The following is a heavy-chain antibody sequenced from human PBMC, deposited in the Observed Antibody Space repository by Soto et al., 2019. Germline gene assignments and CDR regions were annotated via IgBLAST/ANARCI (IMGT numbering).Heavy chain of an antibody. D-gene: IGHD7-27*01. CDR1: EFTVDAYM. CDR2: INQDGSEK. J-gene: IGHJ4*02. V-gene: IGHV3-7*04. CDR3: GRGRRGMLQTTGVAF. Sequence: QWIESGGGLVHPGGSLRLSCEASEFTVDAYMMSWVRQATGKSVERVADINQDGSEKYYGGSVKGRFNISRDNANTSLYLKITRLRVEDTAVYFCGRGRRGMLQTTGVAFWGQGDLVTAS.